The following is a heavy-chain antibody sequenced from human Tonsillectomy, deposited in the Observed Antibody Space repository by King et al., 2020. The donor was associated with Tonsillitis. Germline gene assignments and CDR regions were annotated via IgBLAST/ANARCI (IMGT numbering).Heavy chain of an antibody. J-gene: IGHJ4*02. Sequence: VQLVESGGGLVQPGGSLSLSCAASGFTFSSYWMTWVRQAPGKGLEWVANIKEDGSEKYNVDSVKGRFTISRDNAKNSLSLQMNSLRAEDTAVYYCAKGGRVGDFWGQGTLVTVSS. V-gene: IGHV3-7*01. D-gene: IGHD1-26*01. CDR2: IKEDGSEK. CDR1: GFTFSSYW. CDR3: AKGGRVGDF.